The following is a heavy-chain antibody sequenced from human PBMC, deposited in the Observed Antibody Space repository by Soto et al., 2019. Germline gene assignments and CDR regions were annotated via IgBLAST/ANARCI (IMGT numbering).Heavy chain of an antibody. V-gene: IGHV4-59*01. J-gene: IGHJ5*02. Sequence: SETLSLTCTVSGGSSSSYHWSWIRQSPGKGLEWIGYVFYTGSTKYNPALKRRVTISVDTSKNQFSLKLSSVSAADTGLYYCARSYSGTFYGYDTWGQGILVTVSS. D-gene: IGHD1-26*01. CDR1: GGSSSSYH. CDR3: ARSYSGTFYGYDT. CDR2: VFYTGST.